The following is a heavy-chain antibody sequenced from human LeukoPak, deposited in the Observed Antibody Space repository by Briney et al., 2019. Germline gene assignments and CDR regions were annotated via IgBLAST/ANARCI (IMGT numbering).Heavy chain of an antibody. V-gene: IGHV1-46*01. D-gene: IGHD2-15*01. CDR1: GYTFSTYY. Sequence: ASVKVSCKASGYTFSTYYMHWVRQAPGQGLEWMGIINPSGGRTSYAQKFQGRVTMTRDMSTSTVYMELSSQRSEDTAVYYCARVGCSGGSCYLSSWFDPWGQGTLVTVSS. J-gene: IGHJ5*02. CDR2: INPSGGRT. CDR3: ARVGCSGGSCYLSSWFDP.